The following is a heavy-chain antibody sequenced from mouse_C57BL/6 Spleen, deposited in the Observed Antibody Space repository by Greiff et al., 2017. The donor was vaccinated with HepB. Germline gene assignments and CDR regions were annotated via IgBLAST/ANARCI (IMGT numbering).Heavy chain of an antibody. Sequence: VQLQQSGPVLVKPGASVKMSCKASGYTFTDYYMNWVKQSHGKSLEWIGVINPYNGGTSYNQKFKGKATLTVDKSSSTAYMELNSLTSEDSAVYNCARLLRSGWFAYWGEGTLVTVSA. CDR2: INPYNGGT. J-gene: IGHJ3*01. V-gene: IGHV1-19*01. D-gene: IGHD1-1*01. CDR3: ARLLRSGWFAY. CDR1: GYTFTDYY.